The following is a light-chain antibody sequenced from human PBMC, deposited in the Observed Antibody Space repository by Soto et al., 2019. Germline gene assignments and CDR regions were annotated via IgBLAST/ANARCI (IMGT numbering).Light chain of an antibody. J-gene: IGLJ2*01. CDR3: CSYAASYVV. CDR2: DVT. Sequence: QSALTQPRSVFGSPGQSVTISCTGTSRDVGGYDYVSWYQQLPGKAPKFIIYDVTKRPSGVPDRFSGSKSGNTASLTISGLQAEDEADYYCCSYAASYVVFGGGTKVTVL. V-gene: IGLV2-11*01. CDR1: SRDVGGYDY.